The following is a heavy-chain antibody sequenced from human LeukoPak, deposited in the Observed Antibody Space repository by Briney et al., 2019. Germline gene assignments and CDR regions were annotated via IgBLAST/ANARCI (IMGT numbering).Heavy chain of an antibody. D-gene: IGHD3-10*01. Sequence: SETLSLTCIVSGGPISTHYWSWSRQPPGKGLEWIGYNDYSGSTNYNPSLKSRVTISVDTSKNQFSLKLNSVTAADTAVYYCARDAVRGSQSAFDIWGQGTMVTVSS. V-gene: IGHV4-59*11. CDR3: ARDAVRGSQSAFDI. CDR1: GGPISTHY. J-gene: IGHJ3*02. CDR2: NDYSGST.